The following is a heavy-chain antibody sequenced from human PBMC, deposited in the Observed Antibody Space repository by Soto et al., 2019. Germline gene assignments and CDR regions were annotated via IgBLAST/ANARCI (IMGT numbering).Heavy chain of an antibody. CDR2: IDPSDSYT. D-gene: IGHD3-22*01. V-gene: IGHV5-10-1*01. CDR3: ARLTTMIISLNMDV. CDR1: GYSFTTYW. J-gene: IGHJ6*02. Sequence: PGESLKISCKGSGYSFTTYWISWVRQIPWKGLEWMGRIDPSDSYTNYSPSFQGHVTISADKSISTAYLQWSSLKASDTAMYYCARLTTMIISLNMDVWGQGTTVTVSS.